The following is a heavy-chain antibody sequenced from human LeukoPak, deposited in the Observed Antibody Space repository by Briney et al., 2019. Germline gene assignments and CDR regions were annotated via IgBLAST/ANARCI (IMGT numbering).Heavy chain of an antibody. J-gene: IGHJ4*02. Sequence: PSETLSLTCTVSGGSMSSYYWSWIRQPPGKGLEWTGYISDSGSTNYNPSLKSRLTISVDASKNQFSLKLSSVTAADTAVYYCARTRYSSGWFFDYWGQGTLVTVSS. V-gene: IGHV4-59*01. D-gene: IGHD6-19*01. CDR3: ARTRYSSGWFFDY. CDR2: ISDSGST. CDR1: GGSMSSYY.